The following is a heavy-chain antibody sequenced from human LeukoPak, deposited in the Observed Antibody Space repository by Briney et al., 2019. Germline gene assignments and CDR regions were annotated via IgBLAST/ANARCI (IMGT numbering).Heavy chain of an antibody. CDR1: GFTFSNSW. CDR3: AKDIYGSGSYGIDY. J-gene: IGHJ4*02. V-gene: IGHV3-7*01. CDR2: IRQDGTEI. D-gene: IGHD3-10*01. Sequence: GSLRLSCAASGFTFSNSWMVWLRQAPGKGLEWVASIRQDGTEIHYVDSVKGRFTVSRDNAKNSLYLQMNSLRAEDTAVYYCAKDIYGSGSYGIDYWGQGTLVTVSS.